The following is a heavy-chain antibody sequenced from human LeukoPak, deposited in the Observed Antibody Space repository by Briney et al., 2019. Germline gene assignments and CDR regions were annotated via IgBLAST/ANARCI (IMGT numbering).Heavy chain of an antibody. V-gene: IGHV4-39*01. Sequence: SETLSLTCTVSGGSVSSSIYYWGWIRQPPGKGLEWIGTIYYSGSTYYNPSLKSRVTISVDTSKNQFSLKLSSVTAADTAVYYCARHEYSSGYYYVFSFDYWGQGTLVTVSS. CDR2: IYYSGST. D-gene: IGHD3-22*01. CDR3: ARHEYSSGYYYVFSFDY. CDR1: GGSVSSSIYY. J-gene: IGHJ4*02.